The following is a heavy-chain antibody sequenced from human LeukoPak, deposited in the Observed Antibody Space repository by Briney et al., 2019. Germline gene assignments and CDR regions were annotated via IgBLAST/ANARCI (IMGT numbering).Heavy chain of an antibody. Sequence: GRSLRLSCAASGFTFSSYAMHWVRQAPGKGLDWVSAIRGSGGSTYYTDSVKGRFTISRDNSKNTLYLQMNSLRAEDTAVYYCAKDGPHYSDSSGLYWYFDLWGRGTLVTVSS. CDR3: AKDGPHYSDSSGLYWYFDL. D-gene: IGHD3-22*01. CDR2: IRGSGGST. J-gene: IGHJ2*01. CDR1: GFTFSSYA. V-gene: IGHV3-23*01.